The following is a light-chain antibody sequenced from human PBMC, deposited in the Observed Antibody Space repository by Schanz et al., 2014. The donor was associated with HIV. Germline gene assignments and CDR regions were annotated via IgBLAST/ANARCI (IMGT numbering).Light chain of an antibody. J-gene: IGLJ3*02. V-gene: IGLV1-44*01. CDR1: SSNIGSNN. CDR2: TNN. CDR3: QSYDTSLSGGV. Sequence: QSVLTQPPSASGTPGQRVTISCSGSSSNIGSNNVNWYQQFPGTAPKLLIHTNNQRPSGVPDRFSGSKSGTSASLAITGLQAEDEADYYCQSYDTSLSGGVFGGGTKLTVL.